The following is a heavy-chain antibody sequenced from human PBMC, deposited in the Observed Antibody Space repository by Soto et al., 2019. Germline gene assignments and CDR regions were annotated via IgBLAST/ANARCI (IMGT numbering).Heavy chain of an antibody. Sequence: PSETLSLTCTVSGGSISSGDYSWNWIRQPPGKGLEWIGYIYFGGSTYYNPSLQSRVTMSVDRSRNQFSLKLNSVTAADTAVYYCARVRREFDTSGPVDVWGKGSLVTVSS. V-gene: IGHV4-30-2*01. D-gene: IGHD6-25*01. J-gene: IGHJ4*02. CDR1: GGSISSGDYS. CDR3: ARVRREFDTSGPVDV. CDR2: IYFGGST.